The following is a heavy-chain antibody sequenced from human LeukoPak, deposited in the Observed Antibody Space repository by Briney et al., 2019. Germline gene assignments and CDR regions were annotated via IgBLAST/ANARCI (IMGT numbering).Heavy chain of an antibody. D-gene: IGHD3-22*01. J-gene: IGHJ4*02. V-gene: IGHV4-31*03. CDR1: GGSISSGGYS. CDR3: ARDQRAPDYYDSSGYYYDTGGFDY. CDR2: IYYSGST. Sequence: PSQTLSLTCTVSGGSISSGGYSWSWIRQHPGKGLEWIGYIYYSGSTYYNPSLKSRFTISVDTSKNQFSLKLSSVTAADTAVYYCARDQRAPDYYDSSGYYYDTGGFDYWGQGTLVTVSS.